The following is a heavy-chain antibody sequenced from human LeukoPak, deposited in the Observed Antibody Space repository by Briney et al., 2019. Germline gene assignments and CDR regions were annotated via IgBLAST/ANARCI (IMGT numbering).Heavy chain of an antibody. D-gene: IGHD6-13*01. CDR3: ARASRRAAAGLGRYFDY. Sequence: ASVKVSCKASGYTFTSYDINWVRQATGQGLEWMGWMNPNSGNTGYAQKFQGRVTMTRNTSISTAYMELSSLRSEDTAVYYCARASRRAAAGLGRYFDYWGQGTLVTVFS. J-gene: IGHJ4*02. CDR2: MNPNSGNT. V-gene: IGHV1-8*01. CDR1: GYTFTSYD.